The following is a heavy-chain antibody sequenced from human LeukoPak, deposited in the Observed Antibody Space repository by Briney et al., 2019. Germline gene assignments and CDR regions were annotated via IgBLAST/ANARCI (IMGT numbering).Heavy chain of an antibody. J-gene: IGHJ6*02. CDR3: ARLRYFDNYYYGMDV. D-gene: IGHD3-9*01. CDR2: MSYDGSNK. CDR1: GFTFSSYA. Sequence: GGSLRLSCAASGFTFSSYAMHWVRQAPGKGLEWAAVMSYDGSNKYYADSVKGRFTISGDNSKNTLYLQMNSLRAEDTAVYYCARLRYFDNYYYGMDVWGQGTTVTVSS. V-gene: IGHV3-30-3*01.